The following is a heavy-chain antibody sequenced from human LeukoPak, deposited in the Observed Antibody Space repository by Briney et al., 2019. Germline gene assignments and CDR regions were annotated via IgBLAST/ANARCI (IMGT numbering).Heavy chain of an antibody. CDR1: GGSISSGGYS. V-gene: IGHV4-30-2*01. CDR2: IYHSGST. J-gene: IGHJ3*02. Sequence: SETLSLTCAVSGGSISSGGYSWSWIRQPPGKGLEWIGYIYHSGSTYYNPSLKSRVTISVDRSKNQFSLKLSSVTAADTAVYYGARGKGYDSPSGAFDIWGQGAMVTVSS. CDR3: ARGKGYDSPSGAFDI. D-gene: IGHD3-9*01.